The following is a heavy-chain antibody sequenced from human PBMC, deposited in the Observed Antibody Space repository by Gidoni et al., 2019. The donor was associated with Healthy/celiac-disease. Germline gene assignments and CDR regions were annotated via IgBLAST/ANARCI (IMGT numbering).Heavy chain of an antibody. D-gene: IGHD3-22*01. CDR2: ISSSSSTI. CDR1: GFTFSTYS. Sequence: EVQLVESGGGLVQPGGSLRLSCAASGFTFSTYSMNWVRQAPGKGLEWFSYISSSSSTIYYADSVKGRFTISRDNAKNSLYLQMNSLRDEDTAVYYCARFPRRAWYYYDSSGYFDAFDIWGQGTMVTVSS. J-gene: IGHJ3*02. CDR3: ARFPRRAWYYYDSSGYFDAFDI. V-gene: IGHV3-48*02.